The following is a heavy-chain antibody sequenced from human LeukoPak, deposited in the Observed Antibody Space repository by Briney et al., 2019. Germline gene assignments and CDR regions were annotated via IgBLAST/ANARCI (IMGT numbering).Heavy chain of an antibody. V-gene: IGHV1-2*02. CDR3: ARSVGITFGGVIVKRDAFDI. Sequence: ASVKVSCKASGYTFTGYYMRWVRQAPGQGLEWMGWINPNSGGTNYAQKFQGRVTMTRDTSISTAYMELSRLRSDDTAVYYCARSVGITFGGVIVKRDAFDIWGQGTMVTVSS. CDR2: INPNSGGT. J-gene: IGHJ3*02. CDR1: GYTFTGYY. D-gene: IGHD3-16*02.